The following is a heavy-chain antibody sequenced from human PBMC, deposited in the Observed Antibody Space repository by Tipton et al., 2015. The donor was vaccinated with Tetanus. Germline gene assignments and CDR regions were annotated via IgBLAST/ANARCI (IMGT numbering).Heavy chain of an antibody. CDR3: ARATEHDIMTGYDN. Sequence: GLVKPSETLSLTCIVSGGSVSGSSHYWSWIRQPPGKPLEWVGYIYHSGSTNYNPSLKSRVTISVDKAKNQFSLKLTSVTAADTAVYYCARATEHDIMTGYDNWGPGTQVTVSS. D-gene: IGHD3-9*01. J-gene: IGHJ4*02. CDR1: GGSVSGSSHY. V-gene: IGHV4-61*01. CDR2: IYHSGST.